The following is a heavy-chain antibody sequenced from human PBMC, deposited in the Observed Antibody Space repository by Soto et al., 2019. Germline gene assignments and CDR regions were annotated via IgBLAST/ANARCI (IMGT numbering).Heavy chain of an antibody. CDR1: GGAISTYY. V-gene: IGHV4-4*07. CDR3: ARGQRFSDWFDP. CDR2: IYSSGST. J-gene: IGHJ5*02. D-gene: IGHD3-3*01. Sequence: QVHLQESGPGLVKPSETLSLTCTVSGGAISTYYWTWIRQPAGKGLEWIRRIYSSGSTKYNPSLQSRVTMSLDTANNQFSLRLTSVTAADTAVYYCARGQRFSDWFDPWGQGTLVNVSS.